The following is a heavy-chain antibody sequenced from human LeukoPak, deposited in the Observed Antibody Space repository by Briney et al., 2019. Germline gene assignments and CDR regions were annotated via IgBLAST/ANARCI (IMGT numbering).Heavy chain of an antibody. J-gene: IGHJ4*02. V-gene: IGHV3-48*03. CDR3: ARGGSYVHY. D-gene: IGHD1-26*01. Sequence: PGGSLRLSCAASGFTFNSYEVNWVREAPGKGLEWVSYINSGGSAIYYADSVKGRFTISRDNAKNSLYLQMNSLRADDTAVYYCARGGSYVHYWGQGTLVTVSS. CDR2: INSGGSAI. CDR1: GFTFNSYE.